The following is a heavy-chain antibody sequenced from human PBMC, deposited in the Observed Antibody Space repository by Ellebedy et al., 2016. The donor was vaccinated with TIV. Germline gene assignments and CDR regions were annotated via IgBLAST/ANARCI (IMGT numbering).Heavy chain of an antibody. J-gene: IGHJ6*02. Sequence: GESLKISCAASGFTFRANNMKCVRHAPGKGLQWVSSSSSTRAYIIYGDSVKVRFTISRDKAKDSLFLQMNSLRAEDTAVYYCARDIVSGLGIGTPPPGDYGMDVWGQGTTVTVSS. V-gene: IGHV3-21*01. CDR2: SSSTRAYI. CDR1: GFTFRANN. D-gene: IGHD3-16*01. CDR3: ARDIVSGLGIGTPPPGDYGMDV.